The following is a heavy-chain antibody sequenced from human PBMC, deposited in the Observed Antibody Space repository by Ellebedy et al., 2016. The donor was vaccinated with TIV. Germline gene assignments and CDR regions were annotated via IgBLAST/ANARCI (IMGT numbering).Heavy chain of an antibody. J-gene: IGHJ4*02. CDR2: ISYSGNT. V-gene: IGHV4-39*01. Sequence: PSETLSLTCIVSGGSISSRSYYWGWIRQPSGKGLEWIGSISYSGNTYYNPSLKSRVTILVDTAKNQFSLKLRSVTAADTALYSCAVLRFFDWFPPSGCFDYWGQGALVTVSS. CDR3: AVLRFFDWFPPSGCFDY. CDR1: GGSISSRSYY. D-gene: IGHD3-9*01.